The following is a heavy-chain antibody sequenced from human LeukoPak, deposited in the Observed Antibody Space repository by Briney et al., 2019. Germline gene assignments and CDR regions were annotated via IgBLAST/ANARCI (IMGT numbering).Heavy chain of an antibody. CDR1: GFTFSSYA. V-gene: IGHV3-30*04. CDR3: AKVFQQLADYMDV. Sequence: GGSLRLSCAASGFTFSSYAMHWVRQAPGKGLEWVAVISYDGSNKYYADSVKGRFTISRDNSKNTLYLQMSSLRAEDTAVYYCAKVFQQLADYMDVWGKGTTVTVSS. CDR2: ISYDGSNK. J-gene: IGHJ6*03. D-gene: IGHD6-13*01.